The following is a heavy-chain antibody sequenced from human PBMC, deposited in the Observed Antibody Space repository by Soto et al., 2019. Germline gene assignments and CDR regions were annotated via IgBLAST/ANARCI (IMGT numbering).Heavy chain of an antibody. Sequence: QVQLVQSGPEVKMPGASVKVSCKASGHTFTGHHMHWVRQAPGQGLEWMAYIDLDSSHTKYAQRFQGRVTTTRDTSITTAYMELSGLRSDDTALYYCGLEPTGTGGFDNWGQGTVLTVSS. V-gene: IGHV1-2*02. D-gene: IGHD7-27*01. J-gene: IGHJ4*02. CDR3: GLEPTGTGGFDN. CDR1: GHTFTGHH. CDR2: IDLDSSHT.